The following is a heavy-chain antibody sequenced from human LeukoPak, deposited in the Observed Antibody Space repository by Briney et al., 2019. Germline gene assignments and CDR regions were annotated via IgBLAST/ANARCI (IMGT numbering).Heavy chain of an antibody. J-gene: IGHJ1*01. V-gene: IGHV3-7*03. D-gene: IGHD6-13*01. CDR3: AKSLRIAAAGTEGYFQH. CDR1: GFTFSSYW. CDR2: IKQDGSEK. Sequence: PGGSLRLSCAASGFTFSSYWMSWVRQAPGKGLEWVANIKQDGSEKYYVDSVKGRFTISRDNSKNTLYLQMNSLRAEDTAVYYCAKSLRIAAAGTEGYFQHWGQGTLVTVSS.